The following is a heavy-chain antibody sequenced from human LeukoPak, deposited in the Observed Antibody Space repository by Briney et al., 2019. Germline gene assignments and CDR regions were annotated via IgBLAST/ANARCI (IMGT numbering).Heavy chain of an antibody. CDR2: ISTSGTT. Sequence: SQTLSLTCTVSGDSISSGGYYWSWIRQPAGKGLEWIGRISTSGTTNYHPSLESRVTISLDTSKNQFSLRLSSVTAADTALYYCARAKPKNMVRGLIMRRESRYYFDYWGQGTLVTVSS. V-gene: IGHV4-61*02. CDR3: ARAKPKNMVRGLIMRRESRYYFDY. J-gene: IGHJ4*02. D-gene: IGHD3-10*01. CDR1: GDSISSGGYY.